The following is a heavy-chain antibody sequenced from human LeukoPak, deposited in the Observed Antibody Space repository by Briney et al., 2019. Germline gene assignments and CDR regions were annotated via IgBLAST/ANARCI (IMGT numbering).Heavy chain of an antibody. Sequence: PSETLSLTCTVSGGSISGYYWSWIRQPPGKGLEWIGYIYYSGSPNYNPSLKSRVTISVDTSKNQFSLKLSSVTAADTAVYYCARGSDYYDSSGYYNYYYYGMDVWGQGTTVTVSS. CDR2: IYYSGSP. CDR1: GGSISGYY. D-gene: IGHD3-22*01. CDR3: ARGSDYYDSSGYYNYYYYGMDV. J-gene: IGHJ6*02. V-gene: IGHV4-59*01.